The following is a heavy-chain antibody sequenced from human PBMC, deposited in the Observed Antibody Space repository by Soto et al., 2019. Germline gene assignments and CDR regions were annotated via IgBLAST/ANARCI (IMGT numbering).Heavy chain of an antibody. CDR2: INTYNGNT. V-gene: IGHV1-18*01. Sequence: QVQLVQSGAEVKNPGASVKVSCKASGYTFTRYGIGWGRQAPGQGLGWMGWINTYNGNTNYAQNVQGRVTLTTDTSTSTAYMELRSLRSNDTAIYYCAMVDVYVTPSPQDVWGQGTTVIVSS. J-gene: IGHJ6*02. CDR3: AMVDVYVTPSPQDV. D-gene: IGHD3-16*01. CDR1: GYTFTRYG.